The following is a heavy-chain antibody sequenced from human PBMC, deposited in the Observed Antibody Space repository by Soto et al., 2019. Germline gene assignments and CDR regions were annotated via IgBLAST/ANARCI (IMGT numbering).Heavy chain of an antibody. CDR1: VFLFSNAW. CDR3: LTDTIILWPYEY. V-gene: IGHV3-15*01. D-gene: IGHD3-16*01. CDR2: IKSQSDGGAT. Sequence: PMGSLRLSCASSVFLFSNAWMSCVHHCPGKGLEWVARIKSQSDGGATEYAAVVKGRFTISRDDSNNAVYLQMDSLASDDTGVYYCLTDTIILWPYEY. J-gene: IGHJ1*01.